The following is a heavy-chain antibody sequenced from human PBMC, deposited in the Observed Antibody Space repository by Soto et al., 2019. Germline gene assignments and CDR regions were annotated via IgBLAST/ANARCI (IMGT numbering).Heavy chain of an antibody. D-gene: IGHD3-9*01. CDR2: IYYSGST. CDR1: GGSISSYY. CDR3: AKDGNPIPYLTGYYRLGWFDP. V-gene: IGHV4-59*01. J-gene: IGHJ5*02. Sequence: PSETLSLTCTVSGGSISSYYWSWIRQPPGKGLEWIGYIYYSGSTNYNPSLKSRVTISVDTSKNQFSLKLSSVTAADTAVYYCAKDGNPIPYLTGYYRLGWFDPWGQGTLVTVSS.